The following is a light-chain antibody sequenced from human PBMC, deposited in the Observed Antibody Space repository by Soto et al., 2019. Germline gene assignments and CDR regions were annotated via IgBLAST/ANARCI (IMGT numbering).Light chain of an antibody. CDR1: SSNIGAGYD. V-gene: IGLV1-40*01. CDR2: GNI. J-gene: IGLJ2*01. Sequence: QSVLTQTPSVSGAPGQRVTISCTGSSSNIGAGYDVNWYQQLPGTAPKLLIYGNINRPSGVPDRFSGSKSGTSASLAISGLQAEDEADYYCQSHDSSVSGSIFGGGTKLTVL. CDR3: QSHDSSVSGSI.